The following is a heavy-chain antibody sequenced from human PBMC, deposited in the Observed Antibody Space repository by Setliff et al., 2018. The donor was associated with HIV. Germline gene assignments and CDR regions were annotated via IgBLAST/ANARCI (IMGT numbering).Heavy chain of an antibody. CDR1: GASISSHY. CDR2: ISYSGST. D-gene: IGHD3-10*01. J-gene: IGHJ6*03. V-gene: IGHV4-59*11. CDR3: AGSFIYYYYYMDV. Sequence: SETLSLTCTVSGASISSHYWSWIRQPPGMGLEWIGYISYSGSTNYNPSLKSRVTISADTPKNQFSLKLNSVTAVDTAMYYCAGSFIYYYYYMDVWGKGTTVTVSS.